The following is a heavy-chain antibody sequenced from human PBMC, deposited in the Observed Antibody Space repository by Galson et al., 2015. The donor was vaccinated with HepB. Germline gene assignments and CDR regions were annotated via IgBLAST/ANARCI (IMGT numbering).Heavy chain of an antibody. CDR2: INHSGST. CDR1: GGSFSGYY. Sequence: ETLSLTCAVYGGSFSGYYWSWIRQPPGKGLEWIGEINHSGSTNYNPSLKSRVTISVDTSKNQFSLKLSSVTAADTAVYYCARGYDFWSAYGMDVWGQGTTVTVSS. J-gene: IGHJ6*02. CDR3: ARGYDFWSAYGMDV. D-gene: IGHD3-3*01. V-gene: IGHV4-34*01.